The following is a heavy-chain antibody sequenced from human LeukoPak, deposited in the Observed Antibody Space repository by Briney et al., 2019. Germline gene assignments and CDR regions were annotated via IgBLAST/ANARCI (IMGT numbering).Heavy chain of an antibody. D-gene: IGHD5-12*01. CDR3: ARDTGYPEDY. V-gene: IGHV1-69*05. CDR1: GGTFSSYA. Sequence: GASVKVSCKASGGTFSSYAISWVRQAPGQGLEWMGKIIPIFGTANYAQKFQGRVTITTDESTSTAYMELSSLRSEDTAVYYCARDTGYPEDYCGQGTLVTVSS. J-gene: IGHJ4*02. CDR2: IIPIFGTA.